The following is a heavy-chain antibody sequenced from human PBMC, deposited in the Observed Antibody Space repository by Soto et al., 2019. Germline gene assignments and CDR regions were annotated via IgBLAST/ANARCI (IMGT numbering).Heavy chain of an antibody. CDR3: ARYISLELRGGYYYYYMDV. J-gene: IGHJ6*03. V-gene: IGHV4-59*08. CDR2: IYYSGST. CDR1: GGSISSYY. Sequence: PSETLSLTCTVSGGSISSYYWSWIRQPPGKGLEWIGYIYYSGSTNYNPSLKGRVTISVDTSKNQFSLKLSSVTAADTAVYYCARYISLELRGGYYYYYMDVWGKGTTVTVSS. D-gene: IGHD1-7*01.